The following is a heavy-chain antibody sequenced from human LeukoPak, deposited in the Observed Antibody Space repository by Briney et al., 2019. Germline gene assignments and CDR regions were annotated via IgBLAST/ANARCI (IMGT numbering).Heavy chain of an antibody. CDR2: IRYDGSNK. CDR1: GFTFSSYG. CDR3: AKDPGNYDFWSDP. D-gene: IGHD3-3*01. Sequence: GGSLRLSCAASGFTFSSYGMHWVRQAPGKGLEWVAFIRYDGSNKYYADSVKGRFTISRDNSKNTLYLQMNSLRAEDTAVYYCAKDPGNYDFWSDPWGQGTLVIVSS. J-gene: IGHJ5*02. V-gene: IGHV3-30*02.